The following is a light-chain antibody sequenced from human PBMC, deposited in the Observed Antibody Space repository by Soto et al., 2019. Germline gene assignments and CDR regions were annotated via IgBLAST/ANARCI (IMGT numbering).Light chain of an antibody. CDR1: QSLLHITGETF. CDR2: EVS. J-gene: IGKJ5*01. V-gene: IGKV2D-29*02. CDR3: MQSTQLPPT. Sequence: DVVMTQTALSLSVAPGEPASIPCKSIQSLLHITGETFLFWYLQKPGQSPQLXIYEVSTRVSGVPDRFSGSGSGTDFTLEISRVETDDVGIYYCMQSTQLPPTFGQGTRLEIK.